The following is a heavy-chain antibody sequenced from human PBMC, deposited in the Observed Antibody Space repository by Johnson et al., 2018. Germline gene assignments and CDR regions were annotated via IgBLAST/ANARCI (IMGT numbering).Heavy chain of an antibody. J-gene: IGHJ6*02. Sequence: QVQLQESGPGLVKPSETLSLTCTVSGDSISSSSYYWGWIRQPPGRGLEWIGSIYYSGSTYYNPSLKSRVTISPDTSNNPFSLKLSSVTAADTAVYYCARAIAVCGMDVWGQGTTVTVSS. CDR2: IYYSGST. CDR3: ARAIAVCGMDV. CDR1: GDSISSSSYY. V-gene: IGHV4-39*01. D-gene: IGHD6-19*01.